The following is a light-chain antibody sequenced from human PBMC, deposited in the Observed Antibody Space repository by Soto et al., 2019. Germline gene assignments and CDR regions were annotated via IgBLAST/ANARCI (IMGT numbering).Light chain of an antibody. Sequence: QAVVTQPPSASGTPGQRVTISCSGSSSNIGSNYVYWYQQLPGTAPKLLIYRNNQRPSGVPDRFSGSRSGTSASLAISGLRSEDEADYYCAAWDDRLYVFGTGTKVTVL. CDR1: SSNIGSNY. J-gene: IGLJ1*01. CDR3: AAWDDRLYV. V-gene: IGLV1-47*01. CDR2: RNN.